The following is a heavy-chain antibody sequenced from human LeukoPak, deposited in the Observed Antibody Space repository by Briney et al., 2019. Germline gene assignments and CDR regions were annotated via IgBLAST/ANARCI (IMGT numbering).Heavy chain of an antibody. CDR2: IYTSGST. CDR1: GGSISSGSYY. V-gene: IGHV4-61*02. CDR3: ARGRILTGYWVIYFDY. Sequence: SETLSLTCTVSGGSISSGSYYWSWIRQPAGKGLEWIGRIYTSGSTNYNPSLKSRVTISVDTSKNQFSLKLSSVTAADTAVYYCARGRILTGYWVIYFDYWGQGTLVTVSS. D-gene: IGHD3-9*01. J-gene: IGHJ4*02.